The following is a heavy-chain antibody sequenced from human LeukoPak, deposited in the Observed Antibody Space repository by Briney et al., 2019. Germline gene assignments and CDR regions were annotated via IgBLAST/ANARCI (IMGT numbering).Heavy chain of an antibody. D-gene: IGHD2-21*01. CDR3: AKDGEAYCGGDCSAYSYYYMDV. Sequence: GGSLRLSCAASGFTFSPYGMHWVRQAPGKGLEWVAVIWYGGSNKYYADSVRGRFTISRDNSKNTLYLQMNSLRAEDTAVYYCAKDGEAYCGGDCSAYSYYYMDVWGKGTTVTVSS. V-gene: IGHV3-30*02. J-gene: IGHJ6*03. CDR1: GFTFSPYG. CDR2: IWYGGSNK.